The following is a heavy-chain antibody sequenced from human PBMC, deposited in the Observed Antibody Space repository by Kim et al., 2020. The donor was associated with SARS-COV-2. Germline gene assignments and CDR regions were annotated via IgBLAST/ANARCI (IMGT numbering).Heavy chain of an antibody. CDR3: ARDNRGWYYYDSSGYYPFDY. J-gene: IGHJ4*02. D-gene: IGHD3-22*01. CDR2: INPNSGGT. Sequence: ASVKVSCKASGYTFTGYYMHWVRQAPGQGLEWMGWINPNSGGTNYAQKFQGRVTMTRDTSISTAYMELSRLRSDDTAVYYCARDNRGWYYYDSSGYYPFDYWGQGTLVTVSS. V-gene: IGHV1-2*02. CDR1: GYTFTGYY.